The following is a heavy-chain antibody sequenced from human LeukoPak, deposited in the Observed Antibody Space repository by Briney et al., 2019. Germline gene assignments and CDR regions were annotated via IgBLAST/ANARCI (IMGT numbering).Heavy chain of an antibody. CDR2: IYYSGST. V-gene: IGHV4-30-4*02. D-gene: IGHD1-26*01. CDR1: GGSIRSGDYY. J-gene: IGHJ5*02. CDR3: ARSRAFNSGAFDP. Sequence: SETLSLTCTVSGGSIRSGDYYWSWIRQPPGKGLEWIGYIYYSGSTYYNPSLKSRLIISVDTSKNQFSLRLNSVTAADTAVYYCARSRAFNSGAFDPWGQGSLVTVSS.